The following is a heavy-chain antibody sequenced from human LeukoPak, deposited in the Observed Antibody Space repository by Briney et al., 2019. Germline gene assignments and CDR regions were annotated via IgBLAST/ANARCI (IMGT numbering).Heavy chain of an antibody. CDR3: APDLITMVRADAFDI. Sequence: GGSLRLSCAASGFTFSSYAMSWVRQAPGKGLGWVSAISGSGGSTYYADSVKGRFTISRDNSKNTLYLQMNSLRAEDTAVYYCAPDLITMVRADAFDIWGQGTMVTVSS. J-gene: IGHJ3*02. D-gene: IGHD3-10*01. V-gene: IGHV3-23*01. CDR1: GFTFSSYA. CDR2: ISGSGGST.